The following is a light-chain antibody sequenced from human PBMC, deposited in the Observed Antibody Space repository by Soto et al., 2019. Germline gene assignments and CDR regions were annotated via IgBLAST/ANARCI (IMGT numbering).Light chain of an antibody. CDR2: KAS. CDR3: QQYNSYWT. V-gene: IGKV1-5*03. Sequence: DIQVTQVPSYLSASVGDSVTITCRASQSIRTWLAWYQQKPGSAPKLLIYKASTLDSGVPSRFSGNGSGTDFALTIDNVQPEDCATYYCQQYNSYWTFGLGTKVDIK. J-gene: IGKJ1*01. CDR1: QSIRTW.